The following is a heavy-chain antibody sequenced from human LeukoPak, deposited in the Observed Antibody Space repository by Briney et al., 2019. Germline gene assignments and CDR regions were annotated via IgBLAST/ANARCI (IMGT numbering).Heavy chain of an antibody. CDR3: ARLVAGTYYHYGMDV. Sequence: GASVKVSCKASGYTFTSYYLRWVRQAPGQGLEWMGVINPSGGSTSYAQKFQGRVTMTGDTSTSTVYMELSSLRFEDTAVYYCARLVAGTYYHYGMDVWGQGTTVTVSS. V-gene: IGHV1-46*01. CDR1: GYTFTSYY. CDR2: INPSGGST. J-gene: IGHJ6*02. D-gene: IGHD6-19*01.